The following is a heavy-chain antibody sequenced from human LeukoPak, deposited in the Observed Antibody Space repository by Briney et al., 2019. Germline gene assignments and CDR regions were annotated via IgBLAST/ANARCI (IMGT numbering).Heavy chain of an antibody. V-gene: IGHV1-8*01. CDR1: GYTFTSYD. CDR3: ARAQYIGGSYFY. Sequence: EASVKVSCKASGYTFTSYDINWVRQATGQGLEWMGWMNPNSGNTGYAQKFQGRVTITRNTSISTAYMELSSLRSEDTAVYYCARAQYIGGSYFYWGQGTLVTVSS. J-gene: IGHJ4*02. D-gene: IGHD1-26*01. CDR2: MNPNSGNT.